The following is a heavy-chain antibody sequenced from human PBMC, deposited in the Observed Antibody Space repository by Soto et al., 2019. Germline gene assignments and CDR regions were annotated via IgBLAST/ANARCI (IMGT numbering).Heavy chain of an antibody. CDR2: INPNSGGT. CDR3: ARARYSSSWYYYYGTDV. Sequence: ASVKVSCKASGYTFIGYYMHWVRQAPGEGLEWMGWINPNSGGTNYTQKFQGWVTMTRDTSISTAYMELSRLRFDDTAVYYCARARYSSSWYYYYGTDVWGQGTTVTVSS. J-gene: IGHJ6*02. D-gene: IGHD6-13*01. CDR1: GYTFIGYY. V-gene: IGHV1-2*04.